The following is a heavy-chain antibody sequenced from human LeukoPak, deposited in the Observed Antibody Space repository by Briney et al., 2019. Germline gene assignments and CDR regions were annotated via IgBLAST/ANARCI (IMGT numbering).Heavy chain of an antibody. D-gene: IGHD3-16*01. V-gene: IGHV3-11*04. CDR2: ISISGGTI. CDR1: GFTFTDYW. Sequence: GGSLRLSCAASGFTFTDYWMSWLRQAPGKGLEWISYISISGGTIYYAESVKGRFTISRDNAKSSLYLQMNSLRGEDTAVYYCAKGLRTGVGPYMGYHYYMDVWGKGATVTVSS. CDR3: AKGLRTGVGPYMGYHYYMDV. J-gene: IGHJ6*03.